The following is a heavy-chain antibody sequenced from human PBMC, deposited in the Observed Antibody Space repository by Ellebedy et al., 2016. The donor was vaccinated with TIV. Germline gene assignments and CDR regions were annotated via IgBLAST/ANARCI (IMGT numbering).Heavy chain of an antibody. Sequence: ASVKVSCKASGYTFNSYSISWVRQAPGQGPEWMGWISAYTGETRYSQKYQGRVTLTTDTSTTTAYVELRSLRSDDTAVYFCARDMVQGMVARYLWFDYWGQGTLITVSS. J-gene: IGHJ4*02. CDR2: ISAYTGET. CDR1: GYTFNSYS. D-gene: IGHD5-12*01. V-gene: IGHV1-18*01. CDR3: ARDMVQGMVARYLWFDY.